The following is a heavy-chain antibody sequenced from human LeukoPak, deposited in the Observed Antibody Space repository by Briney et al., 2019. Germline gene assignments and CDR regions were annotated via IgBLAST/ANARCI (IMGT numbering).Heavy chain of an antibody. Sequence: GGSLRLSCAASGFTFSSSGMHWVRQAPGKGLEWVAVISYDGSNKYYADSVKGRFTFSRDNPKNTLYLQMNSLRAEDTAVYYCARGPAEFDPWGQGTLVTVSS. CDR3: ARGPAEFDP. V-gene: IGHV3-30*03. J-gene: IGHJ5*02. CDR2: ISYDGSNK. CDR1: GFTFSSSG.